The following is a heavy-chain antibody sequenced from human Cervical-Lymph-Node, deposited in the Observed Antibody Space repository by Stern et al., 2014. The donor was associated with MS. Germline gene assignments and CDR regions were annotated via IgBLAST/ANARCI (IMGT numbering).Heavy chain of an antibody. J-gene: IGHJ6*02. CDR1: GVTFSNHS. V-gene: IGHV3-21*01. CDR2: ISSSSSYI. CDR3: ARGRDSTKYGMDV. Sequence: EVQLVESGGGLVKPGGSLRLSCAASGVTFSNHSMNWVRQAPGRGLEWVSSISSSSSYIYYADSVKGRFTISRDNAKNSVYLQMTYLRAEDTAVYYCARGRDSTKYGMDVWGQGTTVTVSS. D-gene: IGHD6-13*01.